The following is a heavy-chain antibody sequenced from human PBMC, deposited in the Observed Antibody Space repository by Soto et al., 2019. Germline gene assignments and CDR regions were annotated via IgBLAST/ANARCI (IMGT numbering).Heavy chain of an antibody. D-gene: IGHD2-2*01. V-gene: IGHV4-39*01. CDR3: ARPLLLGDCSSTSCFPPPDYYYYMDV. J-gene: IGHJ6*03. CDR2: ICYSGST. Sequence: SETLSLTCTVSGGSISSSSYYWGWIRQPPGKGLEWIGSICYSGSTYYNPSLKSRVTISVDTSKNQFSLKLSSVTAADTAVYYCARPLLLGDCSSTSCFPPPDYYYYMDVWGKGTTVTVSS. CDR1: GGSISSSSYY.